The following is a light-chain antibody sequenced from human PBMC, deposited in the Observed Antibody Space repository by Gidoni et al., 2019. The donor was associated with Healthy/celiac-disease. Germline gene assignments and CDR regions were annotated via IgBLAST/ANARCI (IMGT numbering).Light chain of an antibody. CDR3: QQSYSTLGT. CDR2: AAS. J-gene: IGKJ1*01. CDR1: QSISSY. Sequence: DIQMTQSPSSLSASVGDRVTITCRASQSISSYVKWYQQKPGNAPTLLLYAASSLQSGVPSRCFGSGAATAYTLLIISMQHEDFATYYCQQSYSTLGTFGQGTKVEIK. V-gene: IGKV1-39*01.